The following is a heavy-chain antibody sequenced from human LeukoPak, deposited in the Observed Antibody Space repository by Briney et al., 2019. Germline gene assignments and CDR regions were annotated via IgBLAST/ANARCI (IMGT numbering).Heavy chain of an antibody. D-gene: IGHD3-22*01. CDR2: IKRETDGGTT. J-gene: IGHJ4*02. CDR1: GLSLRNVW. V-gene: IGHV3-15*07. Sequence: GGSLRLSCAVSGLSLRNVWMNWLRQAPGKGLEWVGLIKRETDGGTTDFAAPVKGRFTFSRDDSKNTLYLQMNRLTSEDTAVYYCAQGSGFYYDYWGQGTLVTVSS. CDR3: AQGSGFYYDY.